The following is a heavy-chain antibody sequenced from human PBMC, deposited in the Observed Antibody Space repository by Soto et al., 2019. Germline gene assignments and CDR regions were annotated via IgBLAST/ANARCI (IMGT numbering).Heavy chain of an antibody. CDR3: ASLYYYDSSGYTDIDY. CDR2: IWYDGSNK. D-gene: IGHD3-22*01. CDR1: EFTFSRYG. Sequence: GGSLXLSCAASEFTFSRYGMHWVRQAPGKGLEWVAVIWYDGSNKYYADSVKGRFTISRDNSKNTLYLQMNSLRAEDTAVYYCASLYYYDSSGYTDIDYWGQGTLVTVSS. V-gene: IGHV3-33*01. J-gene: IGHJ4*02.